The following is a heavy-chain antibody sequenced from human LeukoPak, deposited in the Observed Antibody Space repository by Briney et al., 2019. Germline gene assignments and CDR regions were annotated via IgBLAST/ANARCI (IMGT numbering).Heavy chain of an antibody. CDR3: ARRSRNGLDAFDI. J-gene: IGHJ3*02. D-gene: IGHD2-8*01. CDR2: IDPNNGDT. V-gene: IGHV1-2*02. CDR1: AYTFTGYY. Sequence: EASVKVSCKASAYTFTGYYLHWVRQAPGQGLEWVGRIDPNNGDTKYAQEFQGRVTITRVKSISTAYMELSRLTSDDTAVYYCARRSRNGLDAFDIWGQGTMVTVSS.